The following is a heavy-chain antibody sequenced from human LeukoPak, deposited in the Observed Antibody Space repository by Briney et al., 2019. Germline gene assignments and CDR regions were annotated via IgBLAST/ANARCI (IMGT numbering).Heavy chain of an antibody. Sequence: PSQTLSLTCTVSGGSISSGGYYWSWIRQPPGKGLEWIGYIYHSGSTYYNPSLKSRVTISVDRSKNQFPLKLSSVTAADTAVYYCARAMGATGGVDYWGQGTLVTVSS. CDR2: IYHSGST. CDR3: ARAMGATGGVDY. V-gene: IGHV4-30-2*01. D-gene: IGHD1-26*01. CDR1: GGSISSGGYY. J-gene: IGHJ4*02.